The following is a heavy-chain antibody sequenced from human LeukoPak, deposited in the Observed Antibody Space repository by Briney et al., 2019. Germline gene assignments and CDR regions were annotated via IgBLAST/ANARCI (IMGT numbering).Heavy chain of an antibody. CDR3: ARGETGTTDY. D-gene: IGHD1-1*01. J-gene: IGHJ4*02. CDR1: GYTFTSYD. CDR2: MNPNSGNT. V-gene: IGHV1-8*01. Sequence: ASVKVSCKASGYTFTSYDINWVRQATGQGLEWMGWMNPNSGNTGYAQKFQGRATLTRNTSISTAYMELSSLRSGDTAVYYCARGETGTTDYWGQGTLVTVSS.